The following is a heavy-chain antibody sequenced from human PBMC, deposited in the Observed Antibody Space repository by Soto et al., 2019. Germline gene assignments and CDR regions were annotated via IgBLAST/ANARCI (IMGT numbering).Heavy chain of an antibody. D-gene: IGHD1-26*01. V-gene: IGHV1-8*01. CDR2: MQPSTGRT. Sequence: QVQLVQSGAEVREPGASVKVSCKASGYSFTSLDINWVRQTAGQGLDWMGWMQPSTGRTGYAQKFQGRVTMTTDTSINTPYMELTTLTSDHTAFYYCARGVSAGVDYWGQGTLVTVSS. CDR1: GYSFTSLD. CDR3: ARGVSAGVDY. J-gene: IGHJ4*02.